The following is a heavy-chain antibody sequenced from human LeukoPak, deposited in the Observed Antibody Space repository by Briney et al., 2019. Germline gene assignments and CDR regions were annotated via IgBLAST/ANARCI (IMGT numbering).Heavy chain of an antibody. CDR3: ARHYYDSSGYGLDYYYYMDV. Sequence: PSETLSLTCTVSGGSISSYYWSWIRQPPGKGPEWIGYIYYSGSTNYNPSLKSRVTISVDTSKNQFSLKLSSVTAADTAVYYCARHYYDSSGYGLDYYYYMDVWGKGTTVTVSS. CDR1: GGSISSYY. D-gene: IGHD3-22*01. J-gene: IGHJ6*03. V-gene: IGHV4-59*08. CDR2: IYYSGST.